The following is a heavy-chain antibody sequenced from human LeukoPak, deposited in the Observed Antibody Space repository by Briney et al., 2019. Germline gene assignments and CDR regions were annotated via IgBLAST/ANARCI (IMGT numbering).Heavy chain of an antibody. V-gene: IGHV4-39*07. Sequence: PSETLSLTCTVSGGSISSSSYYWGWIRQPPGKGLEWIGSIYYSGSTYYNPSLKSRVTISVDTSKNQFSLKLSSVTAADTAVYYCARAQYSSGWYWDYWGQGTLVTVSS. CDR2: IYYSGST. J-gene: IGHJ4*02. CDR1: GGSISSSSYY. D-gene: IGHD6-19*01. CDR3: ARAQYSSGWYWDY.